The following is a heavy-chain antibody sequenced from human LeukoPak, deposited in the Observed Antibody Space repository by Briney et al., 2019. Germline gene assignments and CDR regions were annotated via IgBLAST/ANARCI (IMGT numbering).Heavy chain of an antibody. CDR3: ARDTGSGWYDDYMDV. J-gene: IGHJ6*03. Sequence: ASVKVSCKASGYTFTSYGISWVRQAPGQGLEWMGWISAYNGNTNYAQKLQGRVTMTTDTSTSTAYMELRSLRSDDTAVYYCARDTGSGWYDDYMDVWGKGTTVTVSS. D-gene: IGHD6-19*01. CDR1: GYTFTSYG. CDR2: ISAYNGNT. V-gene: IGHV1-18*01.